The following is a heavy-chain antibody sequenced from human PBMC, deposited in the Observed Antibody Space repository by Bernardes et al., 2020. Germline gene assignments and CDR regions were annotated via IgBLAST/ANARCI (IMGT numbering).Heavy chain of an antibody. D-gene: IGHD1-26*01. Sequence: ASVKVSCKASGYTFTGDYMHWVRQAPGQGLEWMGGINPTSGGTHHAQKFQGWVTMTRDTPISTAYMELSRLRSDDTAVYYCAREKFIVGASAYYYYYYGMDVWGQGTTVTVSA. CDR3: AREKFIVGASAYYYYYYGMDV. J-gene: IGHJ6*01. CDR1: GYTFTGDY. CDR2: INPTSGGT. V-gene: IGHV1-2*04.